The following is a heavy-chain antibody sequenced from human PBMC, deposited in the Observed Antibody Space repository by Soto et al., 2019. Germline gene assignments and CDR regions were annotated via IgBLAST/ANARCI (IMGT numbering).Heavy chain of an antibody. CDR1: GGSITSGDYY. CDR3: ARDHSGSSRGVDP. D-gene: IGHD6-6*01. V-gene: IGHV4-31*03. CDR2: IYYSGST. J-gene: IGHJ5*02. Sequence: SETLSLTCTVSGGSITSGDYYWSWIRQYPGKGLEWIGYIYYSGSTSYNSSLKSRVTISVDTSKNQFSLKLSSVTAADTAVYYCARDHSGSSRGVDPWGQGTLVTVSS.